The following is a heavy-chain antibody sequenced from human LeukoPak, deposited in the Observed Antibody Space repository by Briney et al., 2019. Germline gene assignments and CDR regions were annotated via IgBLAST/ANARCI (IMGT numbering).Heavy chain of an antibody. V-gene: IGHV3-66*01. CDR3: ASSSWSSEYFHY. CDR2: FYSGGST. J-gene: IGHJ1*01. CDR1: GFTVSDNY. Sequence: VGPLRLSRAASGFTVSDNYMSWVRQAPGKGLEWVSVFYSGGSTRYADSVKGRFTISRDNSKNTLYLQLNSLRAEDTAVYFCASSSWSSEYFHYWGQGPLVTVSS. D-gene: IGHD6-13*01.